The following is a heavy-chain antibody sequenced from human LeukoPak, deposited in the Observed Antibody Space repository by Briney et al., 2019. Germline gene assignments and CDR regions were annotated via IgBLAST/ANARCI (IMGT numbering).Heavy chain of an antibody. CDR1: GGSISSYY. V-gene: IGHV4-59*08. CDR3: ARLLQRRYYYYYGMDV. J-gene: IGHJ6*02. CDR2: IYYSGST. Sequence: SETLSLTCTVPGGSISSYYWSWIRQPPGEGLEWIGYIYYSGSTNYNPSLKSRVTISVDTSKNQFSLKPSSVTAADTAVYYCARLLQRRYYYYYGMDVWGQGTTVTVSS.